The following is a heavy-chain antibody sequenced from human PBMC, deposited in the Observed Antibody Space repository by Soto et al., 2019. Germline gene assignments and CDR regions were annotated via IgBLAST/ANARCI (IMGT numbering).Heavy chain of an antibody. Sequence: QMQLVESGGGVVQPGRSLRLSCAASGFTFSSYGVHWVRQAPGKGLEWVASVSYDGSNKHYADSVKGRFTISRDNSRNTLDLQMNSLRAEDTAVYYCAKDTYYYDRSGYYTYDHWGQGNQVTVSS. D-gene: IGHD3-22*01. CDR1: GFTFSSYG. V-gene: IGHV3-30*18. CDR2: VSYDGSNK. J-gene: IGHJ4*02. CDR3: AKDTYYYDRSGYYTYDH.